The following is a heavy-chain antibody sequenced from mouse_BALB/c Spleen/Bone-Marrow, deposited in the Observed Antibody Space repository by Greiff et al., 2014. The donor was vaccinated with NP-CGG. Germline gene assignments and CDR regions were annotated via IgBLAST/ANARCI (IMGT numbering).Heavy chain of an antibody. Sequence: VQLQQSGAELVRPGASVKLSCKASGYIFTSHWINWVKQRPGQGLEWIGNIYPSDSYTNYNQKFKDKATLTVDKSSSTAYMQLSSPTSEDSAVYYCTRWKLLYSMDYWGQGTSVTVSS. CDR2: IYPSDSYT. V-gene: IGHV1-69*02. J-gene: IGHJ4*01. CDR1: GYIFTSHW. CDR3: TRWKLLYSMDY.